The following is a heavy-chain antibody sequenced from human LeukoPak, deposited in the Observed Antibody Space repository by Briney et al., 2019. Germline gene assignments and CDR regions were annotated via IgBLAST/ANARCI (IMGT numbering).Heavy chain of an antibody. CDR1: GFIFSNYA. D-gene: IGHD3-9*01. V-gene: IGHV3-23*01. Sequence: PGGSLRLSCAASGFIFSNYAMYWVRQAPGKGLEWVSAISGRSDNTYYADSVKGRFTLSRDSSENTLYLQMNSLRADDTAVYYCAKWGDYDVLTGYYVSYFWGQGTLVTVSS. CDR2: ISGRSDNT. J-gene: IGHJ4*02. CDR3: AKWGDYDVLTGYYVSYF.